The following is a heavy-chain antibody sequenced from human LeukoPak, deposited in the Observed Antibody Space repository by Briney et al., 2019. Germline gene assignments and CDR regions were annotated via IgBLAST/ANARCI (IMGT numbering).Heavy chain of an antibody. Sequence: ASVKVSCKASGYTFTSYDFNWVRQATGQRPEWMGWMSPNSGDTGYAQKFQDRVTMTRNTSISTAYMELSSLRSDDPAVYYCARGPPNWGYDYWGPGTLVTVSS. CDR1: GYTFTSYD. CDR3: ARGPPNWGYDY. D-gene: IGHD7-27*01. J-gene: IGHJ4*02. CDR2: MSPNSGDT. V-gene: IGHV1-8*01.